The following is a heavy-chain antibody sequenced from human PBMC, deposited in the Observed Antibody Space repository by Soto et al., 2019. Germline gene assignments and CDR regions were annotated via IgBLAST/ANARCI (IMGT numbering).Heavy chain of an antibody. CDR1: GDTFSSYA. Sequence: QVQLVQSGAEVKKPGSSVKVSCKASGDTFSSYAISWVRQAPGQGLEWMGGIIPIFGTANYAQKFQGRVTITADKSTSTAYMELSSLRSEDTALYYCATLSHYYGSGNFRRGVFDYWGQGTLVTVSS. CDR3: ATLSHYYGSGNFRRGVFDY. J-gene: IGHJ4*02. CDR2: IIPIFGTA. V-gene: IGHV1-69*06. D-gene: IGHD3-10*01.